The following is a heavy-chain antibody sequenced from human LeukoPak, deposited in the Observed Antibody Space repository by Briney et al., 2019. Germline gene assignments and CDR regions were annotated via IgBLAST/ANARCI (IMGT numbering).Heavy chain of an antibody. V-gene: IGHV1-18*01. Sequence: ASVKVSCKASGYTFTSFAISWVRQAPGQGLEWMGWISTYNGNTNYAQKLQGRVTMTTDTSTSTAYMELTSLRSDDTAVYYCAKAPNYSGSGSPLFDYWGQGTLVTVSS. CDR2: ISTYNGNT. CDR1: GYTFTSFA. J-gene: IGHJ4*02. CDR3: AKAPNYSGSGSPLFDY. D-gene: IGHD3-10*01.